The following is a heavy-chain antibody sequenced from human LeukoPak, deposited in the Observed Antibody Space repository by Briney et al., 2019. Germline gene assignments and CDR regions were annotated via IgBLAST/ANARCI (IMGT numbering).Heavy chain of an antibody. J-gene: IGHJ4*02. CDR3: ARGRTGYDY. CDR1: GSTFSSYG. V-gene: IGHV3-23*01. Sequence: GGSLRLSCAASGSTFSSYGMSWVRQAPGKGLEWVSAISGSGGSTYYADSVKGRFTISRDNSKNTLYLQMNSLRAEDTAVYYCARGRTGYDYWGQGTLVTVSS. D-gene: IGHD1-1*01. CDR2: ISGSGGST.